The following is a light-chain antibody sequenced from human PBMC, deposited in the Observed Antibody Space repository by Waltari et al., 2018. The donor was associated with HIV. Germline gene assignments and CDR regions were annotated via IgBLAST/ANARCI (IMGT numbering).Light chain of an antibody. CDR1: SSNIGSNY. V-gene: IGLV1-47*01. J-gene: IGLJ3*02. Sequence: QSVLTQPPSASGTPGPRVTISCSGSSSNIGSNYVYWSQQPPVTTPRHLIYRNNQRPSGAPDVFTGAKAGTAAAMAVSGLRSEDEADYYCAACDDSLSGCVFGGGTKLTIL. CDR3: AACDDSLSGCV. CDR2: RNN.